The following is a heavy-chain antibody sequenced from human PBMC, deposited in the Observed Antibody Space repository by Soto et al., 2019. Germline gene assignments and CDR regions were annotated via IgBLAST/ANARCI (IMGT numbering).Heavy chain of an antibody. CDR2: INAGNGNT. CDR3: AKVWGGGYDFDGWFAP. D-gene: IGHD5-12*01. CDR1: GYTFTSYA. J-gene: IGHJ5*02. Sequence: ASVKVSCKASGYTFTSYAMHWVRQAPGQRLEWMGWINAGNGNTKYSQKFQGRVTITRETSASTAYMELSSLRSEDTAVYYCAKVWGGGYDFDGWFAPWGQGTLVTVSS. V-gene: IGHV1-3*01.